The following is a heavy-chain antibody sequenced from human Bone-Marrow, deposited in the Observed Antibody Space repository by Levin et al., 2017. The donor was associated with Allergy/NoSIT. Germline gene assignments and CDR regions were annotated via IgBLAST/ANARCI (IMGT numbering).Heavy chain of an antibody. D-gene: IGHD4-17*01. CDR1: GGSVSSDTYY. J-gene: IGHJ4*02. CDR2: ISSSGST. CDR3: GRDDYADLTGWI. Sequence: SQTLSLTCTVSGGSVSSDTYYWSWIRQPPGKGLEWIGYISSSGSTYYNPSLMSRVTISVHTSKNQFSLKLTSVTPADTAVYYCGRDDYADLTGWIWGQGSLVTVSS. V-gene: IGHV4-61*01.